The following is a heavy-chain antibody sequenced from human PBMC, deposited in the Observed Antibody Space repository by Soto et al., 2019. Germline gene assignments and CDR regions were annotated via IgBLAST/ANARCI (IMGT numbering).Heavy chain of an antibody. Sequence: PGGFLRLSCAASGFTFSTYGMHWVRQAPGKGLEWLAVISNNGINKYYADSVKGRFTISRDNSKDTLFLQMNSLRGEDTAIYYCARVIRADSTSSNFYYYSGLDVWGQGTTVTVSS. CDR1: GFTFSTYG. J-gene: IGHJ6*02. CDR3: ARVIRADSTSSNFYYYSGLDV. V-gene: IGHV3-30*03. D-gene: IGHD6-6*01. CDR2: ISNNGINK.